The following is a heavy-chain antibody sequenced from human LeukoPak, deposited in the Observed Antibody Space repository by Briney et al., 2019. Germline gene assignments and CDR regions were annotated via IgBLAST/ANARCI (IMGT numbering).Heavy chain of an antibody. D-gene: IGHD3-22*01. CDR1: GYSFTSYW. Sequence: GESLKISCKGSGYSFTSYWISWVRQMPGKGLEWMGRIDPSDSYTNYSPSFQGHVTISADKSISTAYLQWSSLKASDTAMYYCARSPSPYDSSGYYYENYWGQGTLVTVFS. CDR2: IDPSDSYT. V-gene: IGHV5-10-1*01. J-gene: IGHJ4*02. CDR3: ARSPSPYDSSGYYYENY.